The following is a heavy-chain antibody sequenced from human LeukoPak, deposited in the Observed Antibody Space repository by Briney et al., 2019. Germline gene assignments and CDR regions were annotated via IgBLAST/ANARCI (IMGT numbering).Heavy chain of an antibody. V-gene: IGHV3-7*01. CDR2: IKQDGSEK. CDR3: ARDRAYGPYGGDWFDP. J-gene: IGHJ5*02. D-gene: IGHD2-21*01. CDR1: GFTFSSYW. Sequence: GGSLRLSCAASGFTFSSYWMSWVRQAPGKGLEWVANIKQDGSEKYYVDSVKGRFTISRDNAKNSLYLQMNSLRAEDTAVYYCARDRAYGPYGGDWFDPWGQGTLVTVSS.